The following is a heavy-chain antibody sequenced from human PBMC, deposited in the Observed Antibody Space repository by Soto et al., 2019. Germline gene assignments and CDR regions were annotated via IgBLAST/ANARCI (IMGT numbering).Heavy chain of an antibody. D-gene: IGHD3-10*01. J-gene: IGHJ4*02. CDR1: GFTFTTYW. CDR2: IRQDGGAQ. Sequence: GSLRLSCVASGFTFTTYWMSWVRQAPGKGLEWVANIRQDGGAQYYVDSVKGRFTISRDNAKNSVYLQMDSLRAEDTAVYYCVRGGHGSGSYLGSYWGQGILVTVSS. V-gene: IGHV3-7*03. CDR3: VRGGHGSGSYLGSY.